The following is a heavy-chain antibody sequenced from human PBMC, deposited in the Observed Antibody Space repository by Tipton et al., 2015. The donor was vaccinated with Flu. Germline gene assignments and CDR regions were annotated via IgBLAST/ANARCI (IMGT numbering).Heavy chain of an antibody. Sequence: QLVQSGGGLVQPGRPLRLSCAASGFTFSTYEMNWVRQAPGKGLEWVANINQDGSEKYYVDSVEGRFTVSRDNAKNSLYLQMNSLRGEDTAVYYCTRLRRDGYSEYWGQGTLVTVSP. V-gene: IGHV3-7*01. D-gene: IGHD5-24*01. CDR3: TRLRRDGYSEY. J-gene: IGHJ4*02. CDR1: GFTFSTYE. CDR2: INQDGSEK.